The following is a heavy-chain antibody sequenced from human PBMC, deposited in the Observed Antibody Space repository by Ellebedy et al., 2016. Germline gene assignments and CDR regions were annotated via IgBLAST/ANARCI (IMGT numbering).Heavy chain of an antibody. Sequence: GESLKISXTASGFSFSTFFMSWVRQAPGGGLEWVSTISGGGDSTVYADSVKGRFTISRDNSRYTLYLQMDSLRAADTAVYYCYYGHYSASWGQGTLVTVSS. CDR3: YYGHYSAS. J-gene: IGHJ4*02. D-gene: IGHD4-17*01. CDR1: GFSFSTFF. V-gene: IGHV3-23*01. CDR2: ISGGGDST.